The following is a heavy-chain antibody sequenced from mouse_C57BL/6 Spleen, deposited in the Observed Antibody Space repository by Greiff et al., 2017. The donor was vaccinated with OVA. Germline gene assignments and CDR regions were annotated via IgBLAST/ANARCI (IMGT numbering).Heavy chain of an antibody. D-gene: IGHD2-5*01. CDR2: IWSGGST. CDR3: AKIRGYYSNSGAMDY. J-gene: IGHJ4*01. Sequence: QVQLQQPGPGLVKPSQSLSITCTVSGFSLTSYGVHWVRQSPGKGLEWLGVIWSGGSTDYNAAFISILSITKDNAKSQVFFEMNRLRSEDTAIYNFAKIRGYYSNSGAMDYWGQGTSVTVSS. CDR1: GFSLTSYG. V-gene: IGHV2-5*01.